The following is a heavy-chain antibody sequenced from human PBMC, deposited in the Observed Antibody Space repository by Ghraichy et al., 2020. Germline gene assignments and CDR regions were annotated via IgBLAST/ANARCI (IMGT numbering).Heavy chain of an antibody. CDR1: GGSISSYY. CDR2: IYYSGST. V-gene: IGHV4-59*01. CDR3: ARSKLHMARRGDFDY. J-gene: IGHJ4*02. D-gene: IGHD2-21*01. Sequence: SETLSLTCTVSGGSISSYYWSWIRQPPGKGLEWIGYIYYSGSTNYNPSLKSRVTISVDTSKNQFSLKLSSVTAADTAMYYCARSKLHMARRGDFDYWGQGTLVTVSS.